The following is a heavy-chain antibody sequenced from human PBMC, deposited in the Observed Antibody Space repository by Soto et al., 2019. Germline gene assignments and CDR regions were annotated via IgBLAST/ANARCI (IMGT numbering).Heavy chain of an antibody. D-gene: IGHD4-17*01. V-gene: IGHV1-69*13. CDR2: IIPIFGTA. CDR3: ARPPYGDWTNNAFDI. Sequence: GASVKASCKASGGTFSSYAISCVRQAPGQGLEWMGGIIPIFGTANYAQKFQGRVTITADESTSTAYMELSSLRSEDTAVYYCARPPYGDWTNNAFDIWGQGTMVTVSS. J-gene: IGHJ3*02. CDR1: GGTFSSYA.